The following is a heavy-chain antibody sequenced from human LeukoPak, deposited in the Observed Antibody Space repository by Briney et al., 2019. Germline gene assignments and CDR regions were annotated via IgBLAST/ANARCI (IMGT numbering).Heavy chain of an antibody. CDR3: ARRLVTAGITDFFDS. Sequence: GGSLRLSCAASGFTFSSYGMHWVRQAPGAGLEWVSAISPAGDSTTDADSVKGRFTISRDNSKSTLYLQMNGLTAEDTALYYCARRLVTAGITDFFDSWGQGTLVSVSS. CDR2: ISPAGDST. V-gene: IGHV3-23*01. CDR1: GFTFSSYG. J-gene: IGHJ4*02. D-gene: IGHD2-2*01.